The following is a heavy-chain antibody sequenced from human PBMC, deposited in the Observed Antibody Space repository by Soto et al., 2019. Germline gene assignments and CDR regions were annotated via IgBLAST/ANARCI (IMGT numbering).Heavy chain of an antibody. CDR2: ISGSGGST. V-gene: IGHV3-23*01. CDR3: AKDTVVVPAAMMLWDY. D-gene: IGHD2-2*01. CDR1: GFTFSSYA. Sequence: LRLSCAASGFTFSSYAMSWVRQAPGKGLEWVSAISGSGGSTHYADSVKGRFTISRDNSKNTLYLQMNSLRAEDTAVYYCAKDTVVVPAAMMLWDYWGQGTLVTVSS. J-gene: IGHJ4*02.